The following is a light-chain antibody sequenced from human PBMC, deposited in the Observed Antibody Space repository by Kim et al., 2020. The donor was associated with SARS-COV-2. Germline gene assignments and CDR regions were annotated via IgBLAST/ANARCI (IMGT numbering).Light chain of an antibody. J-gene: IGLJ2*01. V-gene: IGLV3-1*01. CDR2: QDN. CDR3: QAWDSSTVV. CDR1: KLGDKY. Sequence: SYELTQSPSVSVSPGQTAYITCSGNKLGDKYVCWYQQKPGLSPVLVIYQDNKRPSGIPERFSGSNSGNTATLTISGTQAMDEADYYCQAWDSSTVVFGGGTQLTVL.